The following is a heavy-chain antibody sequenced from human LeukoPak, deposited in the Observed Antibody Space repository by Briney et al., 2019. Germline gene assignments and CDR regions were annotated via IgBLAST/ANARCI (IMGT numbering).Heavy chain of an antibody. CDR3: ARDGYSGSYYGSDY. J-gene: IGHJ4*02. V-gene: IGHV1-18*01. D-gene: IGHD1-26*01. Sequence: ASVKVSCKASGYSFTSYGISCVRHAPGERLEWMGWSSAYNGKTNSAQKRQGRVTMTTDTSTSTAYMELRSLRSDDTAVYYCARDGYSGSYYGSDYWGQGTLVTVSS. CDR2: SSAYNGKT. CDR1: GYSFTSYG.